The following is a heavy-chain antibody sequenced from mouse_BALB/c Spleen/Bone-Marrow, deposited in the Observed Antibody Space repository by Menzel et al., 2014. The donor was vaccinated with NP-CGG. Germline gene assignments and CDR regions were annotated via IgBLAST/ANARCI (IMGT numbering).Heavy chain of an antibody. D-gene: IGHD2-3*01. J-gene: IGHJ4*01. V-gene: IGHV14-3*02. CDR3: ARWLLPYGLDY. Sequence: VQLQQSGAELVKPGASVKLSCTASGFNIKDTYMHWVKQRPEQGLEWIGRIDPGNGNTKYDPKFQGKATITADTSSNTAYLQLSSLTSEDTAVYYCARWLLPYGLDYWGQGTSVTVSS. CDR1: GFNIKDTY. CDR2: IDPGNGNT.